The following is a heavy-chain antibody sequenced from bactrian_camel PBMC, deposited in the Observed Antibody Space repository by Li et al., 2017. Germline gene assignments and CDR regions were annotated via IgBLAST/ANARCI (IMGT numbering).Heavy chain of an antibody. D-gene: IGHD7*01. J-gene: IGHJ7*01. CDR1: GYGVATYC. CDR2: IDTDGST. Sequence: HVQLVESGGGSVQAGDSLTLSCDVSGYGVATYCLAWFRQAPGQQREGVAAIDTDGSTTYRDSVKERFTISKDNAKHILYLEMTDLKPEDTAMYYCAADEGGNWCRAPTLRFMDYWGKGTQVTVS. V-gene: IGHV3S55*01.